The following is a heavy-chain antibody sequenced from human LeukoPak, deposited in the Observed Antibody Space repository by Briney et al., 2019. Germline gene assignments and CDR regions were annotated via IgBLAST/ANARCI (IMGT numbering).Heavy chain of an antibody. CDR3: ARGRLYSYGYWGSVY. Sequence: APVKVSCKASGYTFTSYDINWVRQATGQGLEWMGWMNPNSGNTGYAQKFQGRVTMTRNTSISTVYMELSSLRSEDTAVYYCARGRLYSYGYWGSVYWGQGTLVTVSS. CDR2: MNPNSGNT. J-gene: IGHJ4*02. CDR1: GYTFTSYD. V-gene: IGHV1-8*01. D-gene: IGHD5-18*01.